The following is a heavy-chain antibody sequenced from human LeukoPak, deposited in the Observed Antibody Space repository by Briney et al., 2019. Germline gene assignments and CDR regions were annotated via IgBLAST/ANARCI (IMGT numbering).Heavy chain of an antibody. CDR1: GFTFSSYA. V-gene: IGHV3-23*01. J-gene: IGHJ4*02. CDR2: ISGSGGST. D-gene: IGHD3-10*01. Sequence: GGSLRLSCAASGFTFSSYAVSWVRQAPGKGLEWVSAISGSGGSTYYADSVKGRFTISRDNSKNTLYLQMNSLRAEDTAVYYCAKPLSYITDFDYWGQGTLVTVSS. CDR3: AKPLSYITDFDY.